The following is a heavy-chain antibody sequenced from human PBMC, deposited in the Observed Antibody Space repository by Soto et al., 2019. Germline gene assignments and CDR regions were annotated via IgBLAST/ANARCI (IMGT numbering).Heavy chain of an antibody. CDR3: ARSRYFDWLPLDS. V-gene: IGHV4-4*02. Sequence: QVQLQESGPGLVKPSGTLSLTCAVSGGSISTSNWWAWVRQSPGKGLEWLGEVYHSGDTTYNPSLKSRVTVSVDYPKNQFSLKLTSVTAADTAVYFCARSRYFDWLPLDSWGQGTLVTVSS. J-gene: IGHJ4*02. D-gene: IGHD3-9*01. CDR2: VYHSGDT. CDR1: GGSISTSNW.